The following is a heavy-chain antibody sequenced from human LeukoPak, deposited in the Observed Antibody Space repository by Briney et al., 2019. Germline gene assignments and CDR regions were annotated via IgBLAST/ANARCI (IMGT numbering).Heavy chain of an antibody. CDR1: GDSISSYY. Sequence: SETLSLTCTVSGDSISSYYWSWIRQPPGKRLEWIGYIYYSGSTNYNPPLKSPVTISLDTSKNQFSLKLSSVTAADTAVYYCARTSSGWVIDYWGQGTLVTVSS. D-gene: IGHD6-19*01. V-gene: IGHV4-59*01. CDR3: ARTSSGWVIDY. J-gene: IGHJ4*02. CDR2: IYYSGST.